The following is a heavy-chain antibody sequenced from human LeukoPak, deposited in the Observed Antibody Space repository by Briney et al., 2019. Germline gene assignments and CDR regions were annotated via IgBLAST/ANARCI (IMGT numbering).Heavy chain of an antibody. Sequence: GGSLRLSCAASGFTFSSYWMSWVRQAPGKGLEWVANIKQDGSEKYYVDSVKGRFTISRDNSKNTLYLRMSSLRAEDTAVYYCATGRVGEPHYWGQGTLVTVSS. CDR2: IKQDGSEK. J-gene: IGHJ4*02. CDR1: GFTFSSYW. V-gene: IGHV3-7*03. CDR3: ATGRVGEPHY. D-gene: IGHD1-14*01.